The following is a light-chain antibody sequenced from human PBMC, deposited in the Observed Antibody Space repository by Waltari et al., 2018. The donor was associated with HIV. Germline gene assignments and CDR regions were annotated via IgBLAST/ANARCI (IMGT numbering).Light chain of an antibody. Sequence: QSARTQPASVSGSPGQSITISCTGTSSDVGSYNLVSWYQQHPGKAPKLMIYEGSKRPSGVSNRFSGSKSGNTASLTISGLQAEDEADYDCCSYAGSSTLVFGGGTKLTVL. CDR3: CSYAGSSTLV. CDR2: EGS. V-gene: IGLV2-23*01. CDR1: SSDVGSYNL. J-gene: IGLJ2*01.